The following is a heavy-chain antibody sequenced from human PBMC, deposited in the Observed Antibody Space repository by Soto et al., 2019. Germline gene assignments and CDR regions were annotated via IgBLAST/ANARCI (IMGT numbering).Heavy chain of an antibody. D-gene: IGHD6-19*01. CDR1: GGTFSSYA. CDR3: ASSRDESSGSYYYGMDV. Sequence: QVQLVQSGAEVKKPGSSVKVSCKASGGTFSSYAISWVRQAPGHGLEWMGWIIPSFGTANYAQKFQGRVTITADESTSTAYMELSSLRSEDTAGYYCASSRDESSGSYYYGMDVWGQGTTVTVSS. CDR2: IIPSFGTA. V-gene: IGHV1-69*01. J-gene: IGHJ6*02.